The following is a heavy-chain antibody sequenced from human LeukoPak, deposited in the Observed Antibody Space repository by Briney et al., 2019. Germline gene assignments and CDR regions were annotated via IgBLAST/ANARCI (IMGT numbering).Heavy chain of an antibody. J-gene: IGHJ4*02. Sequence: ASVKVSCKVSGYTLTELSMHWVRQAPGKGLEWMGGFDPEDGETIYAQKFQGRVTMTEDTSTDTAYMELSSLRSEDTAVYYCATGYSGYVAAHFDYWGQGTLVTVSS. V-gene: IGHV1-24*01. CDR3: ATGYSGYVAAHFDY. CDR2: FDPEDGET. D-gene: IGHD5-12*01. CDR1: GYTLTELS.